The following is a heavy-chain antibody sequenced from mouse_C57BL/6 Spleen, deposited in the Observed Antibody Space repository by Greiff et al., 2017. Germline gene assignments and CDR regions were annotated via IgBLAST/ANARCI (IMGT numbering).Heavy chain of an antibody. V-gene: IGHV1-69*01. CDR2: IDPSDSYT. J-gene: IGHJ2*01. Sequence: QVQLQQPGAELVMPGASVKLSCKASGYTFTSYWMHWVKQRPGQGLEWIGEIDPSDSYTNYNQKFKGESTLTVDKSSSTAYVELSSLTSEDSAVYYCASNAYLGYWGQGTTLTVSS. CDR3: ASNAYLGY. CDR1: GYTFTSYW.